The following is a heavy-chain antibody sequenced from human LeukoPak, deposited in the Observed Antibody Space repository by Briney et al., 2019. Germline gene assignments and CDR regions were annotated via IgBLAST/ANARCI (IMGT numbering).Heavy chain of an antibody. CDR3: ARGALACSSTSCYTLYYYYYMDV. D-gene: IGHD2-2*02. CDR2: INPNSGGT. Sequence: GASVKVSCKASGYTFTGYYMHWVRQAPGQGLEWMGWINPNSGGTNYAQKFQGRVTMTRDTSISTAYMELSRLRSDDTAVYYCARGALACSSTSCYTLYYYYYMDVWGKGTTVTVSS. J-gene: IGHJ6*03. CDR1: GYTFTGYY. V-gene: IGHV1-2*02.